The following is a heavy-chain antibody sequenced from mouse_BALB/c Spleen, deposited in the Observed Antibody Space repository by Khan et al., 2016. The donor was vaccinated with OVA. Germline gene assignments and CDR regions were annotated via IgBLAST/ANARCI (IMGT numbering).Heavy chain of an antibody. CDR1: GYTFTSNT. V-gene: IGHV1-4*01. CDR2: INPRSGYT. D-gene: IGHD2-14*01. CDR3: ARRTTGYTMDS. J-gene: IGHJ4*01. Sequence: QVQLQQSGAELARPGASVRMSCKASGYTFTSNTMHWIKQRPGQGLEWIGYINPRSGYTNYNQNFKDKATLTADKSSSTAYMQLSSLTSEDSAVYYCARRTTGYTMDSWGQGTSVTGSS.